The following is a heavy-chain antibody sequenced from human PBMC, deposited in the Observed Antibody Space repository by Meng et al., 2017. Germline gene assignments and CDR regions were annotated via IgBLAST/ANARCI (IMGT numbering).Heavy chain of an antibody. CDR1: GFTFSSYA. CDR3: AKRSITGTTPNYYYGMDV. Sequence: GESLKISCAASGFTFSSYAMSWVRQAPGKGLEWVSAISGSGGSTYYADSVKGRFTISRDNSKNTLYLQMNSLRVEDTAVYYCAKRSITGTTPNYYYGMDVWGQGTTVTVSS. CDR2: ISGSGGST. D-gene: IGHD1-20*01. V-gene: IGHV3-23*01. J-gene: IGHJ6*02.